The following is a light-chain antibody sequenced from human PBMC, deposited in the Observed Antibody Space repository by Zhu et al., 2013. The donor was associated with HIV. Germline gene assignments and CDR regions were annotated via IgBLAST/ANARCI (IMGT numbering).Light chain of an antibody. J-gene: IGLJ2*01. CDR1: NIASKN. Sequence: SYELTQPLSVSVALGQTARITCGGNNIASKNVHWYQAKPGQAPVLVIYRDNNRPSGIPERFSGSNSGNTATLTISRVEAGDEADYYCQVWDSSGDQVVFGGRTKLTVL. CDR2: RDN. CDR3: QVWDSSGDQVV. V-gene: IGLV3-9*01.